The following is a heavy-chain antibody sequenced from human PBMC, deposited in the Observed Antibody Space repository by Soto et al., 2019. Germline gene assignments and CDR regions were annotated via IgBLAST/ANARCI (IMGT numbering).Heavy chain of an antibody. Sequence: SETLSPTCSLYSGSLSGYYWRGVRQPPGQWLEWIGEISPSGTTNYSPSLKSRASISVDTSKNQSSLNLTSLTAADTAVYYWARAPTVRGSAQTRPDFWGQGSLVNVS. J-gene: IGHJ4*02. CDR2: ISPSGTT. CDR1: SGSLSGYY. D-gene: IGHD6-25*01. CDR3: ARAPTVRGSAQTRPDF. V-gene: IGHV4-34*01.